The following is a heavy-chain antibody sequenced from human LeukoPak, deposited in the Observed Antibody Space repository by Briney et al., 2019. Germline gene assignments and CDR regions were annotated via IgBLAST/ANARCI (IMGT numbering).Heavy chain of an antibody. CDR1: GFPFSDYG. CDR2: ISHDGSNK. Sequence: GGSLRLSCAASGFPFSDYGMYWVRQAPGKGLEWLAVISHDGSNKHYADSVKGRFTISRDNAKNSLYLQMNSLRAEDTAVYYCAREMGGYPFDYWGQGTLVTVSS. J-gene: IGHJ4*02. V-gene: IGHV3-30*03. D-gene: IGHD5-12*01. CDR3: AREMGGYPFDY.